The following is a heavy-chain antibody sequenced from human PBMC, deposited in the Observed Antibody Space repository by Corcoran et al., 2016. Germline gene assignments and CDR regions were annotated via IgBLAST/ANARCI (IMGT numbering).Heavy chain of an antibody. CDR1: GFTFSRFW. D-gene: IGHD5-18*01. Sequence: EMQLMESGGGLVQPGGSLRLSCAASGFTFSRFWMSWVRQAPGKGLEVVANIKQDGSEKYYVDSVKGRFTISRDNAKNSLYLQMNSLRAEDTAVYYCGRYLASDTLGYWGQGTLVTVSS. CDR2: IKQDGSEK. CDR3: GRYLASDTLGY. J-gene: IGHJ4*02. V-gene: IGHV3-7*01.